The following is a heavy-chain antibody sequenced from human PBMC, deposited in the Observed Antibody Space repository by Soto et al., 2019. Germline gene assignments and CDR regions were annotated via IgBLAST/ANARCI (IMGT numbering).Heavy chain of an antibody. V-gene: IGHV3-33*01. CDR3: ARAPPYYYGSGSNSNYFDY. CDR1: GFTFSSYG. J-gene: IGHJ4*02. Sequence: QVQLVESGGGVVQPGRSLRLSCAASGFTFSSYGMHWVRQAPGKGLEWVAVIWYDGSNKYYADSVKGRFTISRDNSKNTLYLQINSLRAEDTAVYYCARAPPYYYGSGSNSNYFDYWGQGTLVTVSS. D-gene: IGHD3-10*01. CDR2: IWYDGSNK.